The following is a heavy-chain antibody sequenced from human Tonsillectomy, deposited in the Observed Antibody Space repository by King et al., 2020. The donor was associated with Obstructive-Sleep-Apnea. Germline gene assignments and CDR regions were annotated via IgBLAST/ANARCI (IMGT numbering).Heavy chain of an antibody. Sequence: QLVQSGAEVKKPGASVKVSCKASGYTFTSYGISWVRQAPGQGLEWMGWISGYNGNTKYPQKFQGRVTMTTDTSTTTAYMELRSLRSDDTAVYYCARDGWNYYGSGNYYDYWGQGTLVSVSS. J-gene: IGHJ4*02. CDR1: GYTFTSYG. V-gene: IGHV1-18*01. D-gene: IGHD3-10*01. CDR2: ISGYNGNT. CDR3: ARDGWNYYGSGNYYDY.